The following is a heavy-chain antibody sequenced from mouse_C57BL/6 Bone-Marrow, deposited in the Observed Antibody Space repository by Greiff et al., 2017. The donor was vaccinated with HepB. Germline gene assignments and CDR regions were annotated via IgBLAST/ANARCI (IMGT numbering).Heavy chain of an antibody. CDR3: ARLLYYAFAY. CDR1: GFTFSSYG. CDR2: ISSGGSYT. D-gene: IGHD2-1*01. V-gene: IGHV5-6*01. J-gene: IGHJ3*01. Sequence: EVKLMESGGDLVKPGGSLKLSCAASGFTFSSYGMSWVRQTPDKRLEWVATISSGGSYTYYPDSVKGRFTISRDNAKNTLYLQMSSLKSEDTAMYYCARLLYYAFAYWGQGTLVTVSA.